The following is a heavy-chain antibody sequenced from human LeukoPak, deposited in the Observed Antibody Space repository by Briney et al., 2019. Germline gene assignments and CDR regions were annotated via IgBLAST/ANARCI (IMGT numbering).Heavy chain of an antibody. CDR3: ARPVLLWFGELLSFWFDP. CDR1: GYTFTSYG. D-gene: IGHD3-10*01. CDR2: ISAYNGNT. V-gene: IGHV1-18*01. Sequence: ASVKVSCKASGYTFTSYGISWVRQAPGQGLEWMGWISAYNGNTNYAQKLQGRVTMTTDTSTSTAYMELRSLRSDDTAVYYCARPVLLWFGELLSFWFDPWGQGTLVTVAS. J-gene: IGHJ5*02.